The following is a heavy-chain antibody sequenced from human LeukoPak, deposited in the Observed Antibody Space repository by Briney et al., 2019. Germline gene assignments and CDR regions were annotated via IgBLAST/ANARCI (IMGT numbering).Heavy chain of an antibody. CDR1: GFTFSTYA. J-gene: IGHJ4*02. D-gene: IGHD3-10*01. V-gene: IGHV3-21*01. CDR3: ARVGYYFVFDY. Sequence: GGSLRLSCAASGFTFSTYAMSWVRQAPGKGLEWVSSISSSSSYIYYADSVKGRFTISRDNAKNSLYLQMNSLRAEDTAVYYCARVGYYFVFDYWGQGTLVTVSS. CDR2: ISSSSSYI.